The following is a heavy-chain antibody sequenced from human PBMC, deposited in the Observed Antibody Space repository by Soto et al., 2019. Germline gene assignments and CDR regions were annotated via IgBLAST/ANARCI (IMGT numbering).Heavy chain of an antibody. CDR1: GYTFTNYG. D-gene: IGHD3-10*01. CDR2: ISAYNGNT. CDR3: ARDLYYYGSGTYSGGY. V-gene: IGHV1-18*01. Sequence: QVQLVQSGAEVKKPGASVKVSCKASGYTFTNYGFTWVRQAPGQGLEWMGWISAYNGNTNYAQKLQGRVTMTTDTSTRTDYMELRSLTSDDTAVYYCARDLYYYGSGTYSGGYWGQGTLVTVSS. J-gene: IGHJ4*02.